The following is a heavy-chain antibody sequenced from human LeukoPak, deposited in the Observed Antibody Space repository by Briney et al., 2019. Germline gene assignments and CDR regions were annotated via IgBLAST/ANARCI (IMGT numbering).Heavy chain of an antibody. D-gene: IGHD3-10*01. Sequence: SETLSLTCTVSGGSISSYYWSWIRQPAGKGLEWIGRIYTSGSTNYNPSLKSRVTMSVDTSKNQFSLKLSSVTAADTAVYYCARDYYYGSGSEDYFDYWGQGTLVTVSS. CDR3: ARDYYYGSGSEDYFDY. CDR1: GGSISSYY. V-gene: IGHV4-4*07. J-gene: IGHJ4*02. CDR2: IYTSGST.